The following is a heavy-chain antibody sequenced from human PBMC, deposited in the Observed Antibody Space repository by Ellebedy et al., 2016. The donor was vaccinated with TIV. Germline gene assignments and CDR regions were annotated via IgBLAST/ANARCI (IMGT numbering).Heavy chain of an antibody. V-gene: IGHV3-66*04. CDR1: GLSVSTNY. D-gene: IGHD4-17*01. Sequence: GESLKISCAASGLSVSTNYMGWVRQAPGKGLEWVSVMFIAGSAYYADSVKGRFTVSRDNSKNTLYLQMNSLRAEDTALYYCASQYPYADSPHRTDYWGQGTLVTVSS. J-gene: IGHJ4*02. CDR3: ASQYPYADSPHRTDY. CDR2: MFIAGSA.